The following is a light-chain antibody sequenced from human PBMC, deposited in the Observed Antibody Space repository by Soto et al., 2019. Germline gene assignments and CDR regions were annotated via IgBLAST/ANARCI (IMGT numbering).Light chain of an antibody. CDR1: QTISSN. V-gene: IGKV3-15*01. CDR3: QQYHNWPPQYT. J-gene: IGKJ2*01. Sequence: EIVMTQSPATLSVSPGERATLSCRASQTISSNLAWYQQKPGQSPRLLIHGASTRATGVPARFSGSGYGTDFTLTISSLQSEDFAVYYCQQYHNWPPQYTFGQGIKLQIK. CDR2: GAS.